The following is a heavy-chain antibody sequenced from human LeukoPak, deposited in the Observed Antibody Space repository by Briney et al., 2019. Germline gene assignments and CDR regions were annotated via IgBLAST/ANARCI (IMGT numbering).Heavy chain of an antibody. V-gene: IGHV3-15*01. J-gene: IGHJ4*02. D-gene: IGHD2/OR15-2a*01. Sequence: GGSLRLSCAASGFTFSNAWMSWVRQAPGKGLEWVGRIKSKTDGGTTDYAAPVKGRFTISRDDSKNTLYLQINSLKTEDTAVYYCTTDVIATQHMVDYWGQGTLVTVSS. CDR3: TTDVIATQHMVDY. CDR1: GFTFSNAW. CDR2: IKSKTDGGTT.